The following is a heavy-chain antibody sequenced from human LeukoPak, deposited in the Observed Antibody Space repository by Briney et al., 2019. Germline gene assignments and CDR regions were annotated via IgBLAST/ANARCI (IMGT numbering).Heavy chain of an antibody. D-gene: IGHD6-13*01. CDR2: VFYRGST. CDR3: ARINSWAHLLFDY. Sequence: SETLSLTCTVSGGSISSYYWSWIRQPPGKGLEWIGYVFYRGSTDYNPSLKSRVTISVDTSKNRFSLNLNSVTAADTAVYYCARINSWAHLLFDYWGQGTLVTVSS. V-gene: IGHV4-59*08. CDR1: GGSISSYY. J-gene: IGHJ4*02.